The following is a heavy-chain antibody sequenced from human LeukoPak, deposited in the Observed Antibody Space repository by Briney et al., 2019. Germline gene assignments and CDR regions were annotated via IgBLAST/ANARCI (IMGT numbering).Heavy chain of an antibody. CDR2: IYSSGNT. CDR1: GFTVSSNY. Sequence: PGGSLRLSCAASGFTVSSNYMSWVRQAPAQGPEWVSVIYSSGNTYYADSVKGRFTVSRDNSKNTVYLQINSLRAEDTAVYYCARVKDWYFDLWGRGTVVTVSS. CDR3: ARVKDWYFDL. V-gene: IGHV3-53*01. J-gene: IGHJ2*01.